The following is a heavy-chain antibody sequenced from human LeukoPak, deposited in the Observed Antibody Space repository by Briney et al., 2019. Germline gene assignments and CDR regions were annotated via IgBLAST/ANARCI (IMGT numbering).Heavy chain of an antibody. D-gene: IGHD7-27*01. CDR3: AKNRGTNWQHHFDY. CDR1: VFTVSSNE. Sequence: GGSLRLSRAASVFTVSSNEMSWVRQAPAKGLEWVSVIGVRGGEYFADSVEGWFTISRDNSKNTLYLQMSSLRAEDTAIYYCAKNRGTNWQHHFDYWGQGPLVTVSS. J-gene: IGHJ4*02. V-gene: IGHV3-23*01. CDR2: IGVRGGE.